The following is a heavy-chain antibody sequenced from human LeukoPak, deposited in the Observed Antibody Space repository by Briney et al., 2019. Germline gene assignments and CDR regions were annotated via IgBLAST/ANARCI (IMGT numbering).Heavy chain of an antibody. V-gene: IGHV1-24*01. CDR3: ARDWLAGEINYYDSSGYYSVHAFDI. D-gene: IGHD3-22*01. CDR1: GYTLTELS. J-gene: IGHJ3*02. Sequence: ASVKVSCKVSGYTLTELSMHWVRQAPGKGLEWMGGFDPEDGETIYAQKFQGRVTMTEDTSTDTAYMELSSLRSEDTAVYYCARDWLAGEINYYDSSGYYSVHAFDIWGQGTMVTVSS. CDR2: FDPEDGET.